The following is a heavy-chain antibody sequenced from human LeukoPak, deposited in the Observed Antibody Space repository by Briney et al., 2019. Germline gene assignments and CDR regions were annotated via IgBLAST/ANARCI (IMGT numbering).Heavy chain of an antibody. V-gene: IGHV4-31*03. CDR3: ARDRGVSQSYFDY. CDR2: IYYSGST. D-gene: IGHD3-10*01. CDR1: GGSISSGGYY. J-gene: IGHJ4*02. Sequence: SQTLSLTCTVSGGSISSGGYYWRWIRQHPGKGLEWIGYIYYSGSTYYNPSLKSRVTISVDTSENQFSLKLSSVTAADTAVYYCARDRGVSQSYFDYWGQGTLVTVSS.